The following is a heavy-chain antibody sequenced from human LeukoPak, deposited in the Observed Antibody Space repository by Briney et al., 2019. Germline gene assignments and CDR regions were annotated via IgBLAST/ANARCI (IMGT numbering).Heavy chain of an antibody. Sequence: GGSLRPSCAASGFTFSTYWMHWVRQAPGKGLVWVSCINSDGSSPSYADSVKGRFTVSRDNAKNTVYLQMNSLRAEDTAVYYCARWGSSGWYPMDVWGQGTTVTVSS. CDR2: INSDGSSP. D-gene: IGHD6-19*01. V-gene: IGHV3-74*01. CDR3: ARWGSSGWYPMDV. CDR1: GFTFSTYW. J-gene: IGHJ6*02.